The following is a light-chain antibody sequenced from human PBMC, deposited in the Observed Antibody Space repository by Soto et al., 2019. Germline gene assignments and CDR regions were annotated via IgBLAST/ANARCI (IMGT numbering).Light chain of an antibody. J-gene: IGKJ1*01. CDR1: QNILDRAKSKNY. V-gene: IGKV4-1*01. CDR3: QQYFTSPWT. CDR2: WAS. Sequence: DIVMTQSPDSLAVSLGERATFNCKSSQNILDRAKSKNYLAWYQQKSGQPPKLLIYWASLREPGVPDRFTGSGSGTDFTLTISSLPAEDVAVYYCQQYFTSPWTFGQGTKVEI.